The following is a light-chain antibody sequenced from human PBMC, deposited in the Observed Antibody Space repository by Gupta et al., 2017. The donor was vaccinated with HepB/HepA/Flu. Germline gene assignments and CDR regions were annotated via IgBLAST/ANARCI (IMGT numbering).Light chain of an antibody. CDR2: AAS. CDR1: EGIRNN. CDR3: PHENSSPWT. J-gene: IGKJ1*01. Sequence: DIQMTQSPSSLSASVGDRVTITCRASEGIRNNLGWFQQKPGKAPKRLIYAASRVQSGVPSRFSGSGSGTDFTLTISSRQPEDFASYYCPHENSSPWTFGQGTKVEIK. V-gene: IGKV1-17*01.